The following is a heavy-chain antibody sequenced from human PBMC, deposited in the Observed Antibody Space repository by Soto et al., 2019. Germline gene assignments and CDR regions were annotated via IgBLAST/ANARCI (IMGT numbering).Heavy chain of an antibody. CDR2: IKSKTDGGTT. CDR1: GFTFSNAW. V-gene: IGHV3-15*01. D-gene: IGHD3-9*01. J-gene: IGHJ4*02. Sequence: PGGSLRLSCAASGFTFSNAWMSWVRQAPGKGLEWVGRIKSKTDGGTTDYAAPVKGRFTISRDDSKNTLYLQMNSLKTEDTAVYYCTTHNNYDILTGYYNYYIDYWGQGTLVTVSS. CDR3: TTHNNYDILTGYYNYYIDY.